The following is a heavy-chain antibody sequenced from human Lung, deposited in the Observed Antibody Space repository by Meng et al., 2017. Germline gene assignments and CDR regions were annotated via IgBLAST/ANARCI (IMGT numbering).Heavy chain of an antibody. J-gene: IGHJ4*02. Sequence: GQQHRWGGGLLKPSETLLFTWVGPGGAFRDYYWGGFRQPPGKGLEWIGEINHSGSTNYNPSLESRATISVDTSQNNLSLKLSSVTAADSAVYYCARGPTTMAHDFDYWGQGTLVTVSS. CDR1: GGAFRDYY. CDR2: INHSGST. V-gene: IGHV4-34*01. CDR3: ARGPTTMAHDFDY. D-gene: IGHD4-11*01.